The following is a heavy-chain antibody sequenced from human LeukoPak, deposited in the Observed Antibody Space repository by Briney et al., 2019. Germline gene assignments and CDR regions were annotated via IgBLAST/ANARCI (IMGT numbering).Heavy chain of an antibody. D-gene: IGHD3-9*01. CDR2: ISAYNGNT. Sequence: GASVKVSCKASGYTFTSYGISWVRQAPGQGLEWMGWISAYNGNTNYAQKLQGRVTMTTDTSTSTAYMELRSLRSDDTAVYYCARDDYDILTGSPSYYYYGMDVWGQGTTVTVSS. J-gene: IGHJ6*02. CDR1: GYTFTSYG. V-gene: IGHV1-18*01. CDR3: ARDDYDILTGSPSYYYYGMDV.